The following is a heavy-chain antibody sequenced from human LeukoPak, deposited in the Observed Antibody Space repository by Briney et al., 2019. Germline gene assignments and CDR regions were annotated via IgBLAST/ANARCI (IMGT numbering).Heavy chain of an antibody. CDR3: ARGGYSYGHFDY. D-gene: IGHD5-18*01. Sequence: SQTLSLTCTVSGGSISSGGYYWSWIRQHPGKGLEWIGYIYHSGSTYYNPSLKSRVTISVDRSKNQFSLKLSSVTAADTAVYYCARGGYSYGHFDYWGQGTLVTVSS. CDR2: IYHSGST. V-gene: IGHV4-30-2*01. J-gene: IGHJ4*02. CDR1: GGSISSGGYY.